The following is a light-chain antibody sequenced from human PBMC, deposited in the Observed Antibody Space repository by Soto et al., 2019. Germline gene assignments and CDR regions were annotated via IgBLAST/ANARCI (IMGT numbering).Light chain of an antibody. CDR1: QGINNY. V-gene: IGKV1-27*01. Sequence: DIQMTQSPSSLSASVGDRVTITCRASQGINNYLAWYQQKPGNVPKLLIYAASTLQSGVPSRFSGSGSGTNFTLTLSSLQPEDVPTYFCQKYNSAPRTFGQGTKVDIK. CDR2: AAS. CDR3: QKYNSAPRT. J-gene: IGKJ1*01.